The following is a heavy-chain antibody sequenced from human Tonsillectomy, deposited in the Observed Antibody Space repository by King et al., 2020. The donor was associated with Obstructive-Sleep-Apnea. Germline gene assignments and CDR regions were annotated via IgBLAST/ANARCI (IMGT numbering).Heavy chain of an antibody. D-gene: IGHD3-16*01. V-gene: IGHV1-2*02. CDR2: NNPNSGGS. CDR1: GYTFTGYY. Sequence: LQLVQSGAEVKKPGASVKVSCKASGYTFTGYYMHWVRQAPGQGLEWMGWNNPNSGGSKYAQMFQGRVTMTRDTSISTAYMELSRLSSDDTAVYYCARDRGGFDYWGQGTLVTVSS. CDR3: ARDRGGFDY. J-gene: IGHJ4*02.